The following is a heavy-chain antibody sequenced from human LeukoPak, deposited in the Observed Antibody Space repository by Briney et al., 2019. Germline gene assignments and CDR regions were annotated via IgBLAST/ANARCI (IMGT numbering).Heavy chain of an antibody. J-gene: IGHJ6*03. CDR2: ISGSGGST. D-gene: IGHD5-12*01. V-gene: IGHV3-23*01. CDR3: AIYSCYYYMDI. Sequence: GGSLRLSCAASGFTFSSYAMSWVRQAPGKGLEWVSAISGSGGSTYYADSVKGRVTISRDNSKNTLYLQMNSLRAEDTAVYYCAIYSCYYYMDISGKGTTLTVSS. CDR1: GFTFSSYA.